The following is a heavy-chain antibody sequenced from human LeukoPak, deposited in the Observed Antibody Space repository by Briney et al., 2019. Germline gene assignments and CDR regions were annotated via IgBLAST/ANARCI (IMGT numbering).Heavy chain of an antibody. CDR2: ISTYKGNT. Sequence: GASVKVSCKASGYIFKTHGITWVRQPPGQGREGVGWISTYKGNTNYAQKLQGRVTLTTDTSTSTVYMELRRLRSDDTAVYYCAREDYDDRSGYYPSHWGQGTLVTVSS. D-gene: IGHD3-22*01. CDR1: GYIFKTHG. CDR3: AREDYDDRSGYYPSH. J-gene: IGHJ4*02. V-gene: IGHV1-18*01.